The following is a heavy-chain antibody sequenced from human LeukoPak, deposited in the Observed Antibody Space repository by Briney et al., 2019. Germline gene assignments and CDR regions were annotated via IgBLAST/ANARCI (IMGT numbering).Heavy chain of an antibody. V-gene: IGHV3-43*01. D-gene: IGHD3-10*01. Sequence: PGGSLRLSCAASGFTFDDYTMHWVRQAPGKGLEWVSLISWDGGSTYYADSVKGRFTISRDNAKNSLYLQMNSLRAEDTAVYYCARDQYYGSGTYYNSSKGYFDYWGQGTLVTVSS. CDR1: GFTFDDYT. J-gene: IGHJ4*02. CDR3: ARDQYYGSGTYYNSSKGYFDY. CDR2: ISWDGGST.